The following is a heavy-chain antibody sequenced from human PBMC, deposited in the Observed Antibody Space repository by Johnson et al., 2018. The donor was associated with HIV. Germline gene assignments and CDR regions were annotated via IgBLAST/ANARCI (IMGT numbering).Heavy chain of an antibody. Sequence: QVQLVESGGGVVQPGRSLRLSCAASGFTFSSYAMHWVRQAPGKGLEWVAVISYDGSNKYYADSVKGRFTISRDNSKNTLYVQMNSLRDEDTAVYYCARELQLWFSAFDIWGQGTMVTVSS. CDR2: ISYDGSNK. CDR1: GFTFSSYA. D-gene: IGHD5-18*01. CDR3: ARELQLWFSAFDI. J-gene: IGHJ3*02. V-gene: IGHV3-30-3*01.